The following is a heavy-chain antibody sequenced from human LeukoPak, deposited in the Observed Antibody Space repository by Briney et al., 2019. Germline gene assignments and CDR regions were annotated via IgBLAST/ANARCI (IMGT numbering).Heavy chain of an antibody. CDR3: ARDNAYSSSWYLS. CDR1: GSTFSSYA. Sequence: GGSLRLSCAASGSTFSSYAMSWVRQAPGKGLDWVSSINGGGGSTYYADSVKGRFTISRDNSKNTLYLQMNSLRSDDTAVYYCARDNAYSSSWYLSWGQGTLVTVSP. CDR2: INGGGGST. V-gene: IGHV3-23*01. D-gene: IGHD6-13*01. J-gene: IGHJ5*02.